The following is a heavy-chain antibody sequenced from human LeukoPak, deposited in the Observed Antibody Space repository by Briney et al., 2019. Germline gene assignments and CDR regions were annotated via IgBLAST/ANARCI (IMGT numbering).Heavy chain of an antibody. CDR3: ARYYYDSSGYYNGHFDY. J-gene: IGHJ4*02. CDR2: IYYSGST. V-gene: IGHV4-31*03. Sequence: SETLSLTCTVSGGSISSGGYYWSWIRQHPGKGLEWIGYIYYSGSTYYNPSLKSRVTISVDTSKNQFSLKLGSVTAADTAVYYCARYYYDSSGYYNGHFDYWGQGTLVTVSS. D-gene: IGHD3-22*01. CDR1: GGSISSGGYY.